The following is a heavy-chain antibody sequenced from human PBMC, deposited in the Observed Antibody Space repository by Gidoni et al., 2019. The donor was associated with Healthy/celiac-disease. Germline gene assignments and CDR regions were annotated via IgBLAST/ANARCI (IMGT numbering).Heavy chain of an antibody. CDR3: ARGASSGWLDY. V-gene: IGHV4-59*01. D-gene: IGHD6-19*01. CDR1: GGSISSYY. CDR2: IYYSGST. J-gene: IGHJ4*02. Sequence: QVQLQESGPGLVKPSATLSRTCTVSGGSISSYYWSWSRQPPGKGLEWIGYIYYSGSTNYNPSLKSRVTISVDTSKNQFSLKLSSVTAADTAVYYCARGASSGWLDYWGQGTLVTVSS.